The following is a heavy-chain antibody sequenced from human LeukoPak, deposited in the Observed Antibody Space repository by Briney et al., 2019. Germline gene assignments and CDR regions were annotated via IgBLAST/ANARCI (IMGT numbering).Heavy chain of an antibody. J-gene: IGHJ4*02. CDR3: AKAYSSSWYEVFDY. CDR1: GFTFSSYS. Sequence: GGSLRLSCAASGFTFSSYSRNWVRQAPGKGLGWVSGISGSGGSTYYADSVKGRFTISRDNSKNTLYLQMNSLRAEDTAVYYCAKAYSSSWYEVFDYWGQGTLVTVSS. CDR2: ISGSGGST. V-gene: IGHV3-23*01. D-gene: IGHD6-13*01.